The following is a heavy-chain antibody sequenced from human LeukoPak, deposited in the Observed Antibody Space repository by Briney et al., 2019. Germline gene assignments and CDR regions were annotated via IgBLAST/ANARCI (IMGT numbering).Heavy chain of an antibody. D-gene: IGHD1-26*01. CDR2: ISAYNGNT. CDR1: GYTFTSYG. J-gene: IGHJ3*02. Sequence: ASVKVSCKASGYTFTSYGISWVRQAPGQGLEWMGWISAYNGNTNYAQKLQGIVTMTTDTSTSTAYMELRSLRSDDTAVYYCARSGSYYVHRPNAFDIWGQGTMVTVSS. CDR3: ARSGSYYVHRPNAFDI. V-gene: IGHV1-18*01.